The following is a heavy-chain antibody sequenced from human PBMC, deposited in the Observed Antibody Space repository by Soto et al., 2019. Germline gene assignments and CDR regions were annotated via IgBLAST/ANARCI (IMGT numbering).Heavy chain of an antibody. CDR1: GASVSSAEHY. D-gene: IGHD5-12*01. CDR3: ARLSGYDPAGAADK. V-gene: IGHV4-30-4*01. Sequence: QVQLQESGPGLVKASQTLSLTCTLSGASVSSAEHYWSWLRQPPGKGLEWFGYTYYSGGSYYNASLQRRVSISVDTSQNPFSLKLTSVTAADTAVYYCARLSGYDPAGAADKWGPGILVSVSS. J-gene: IGHJ4*02. CDR2: TYYSGGS.